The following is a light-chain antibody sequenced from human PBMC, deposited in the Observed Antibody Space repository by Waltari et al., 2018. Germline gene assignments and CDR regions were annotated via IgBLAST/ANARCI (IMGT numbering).Light chain of an antibody. CDR3: SSYAGRNTVI. CDR2: EVN. V-gene: IGLV2-8*01. Sequence: QSALTQPPSESGSPGQSVTISCTGTSSDVGAYKSVSWYQLRPGKPPKLLIFEVNIRPSWVPDRFSGSRSGNTASLTVSGLQADDEADYFCSSYAGRNTVIFGGGTKLTVL. J-gene: IGLJ2*01. CDR1: SSDVGAYKS.